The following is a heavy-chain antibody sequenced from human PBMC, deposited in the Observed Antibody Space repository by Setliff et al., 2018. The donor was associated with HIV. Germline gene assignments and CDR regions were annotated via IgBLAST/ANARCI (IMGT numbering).Heavy chain of an antibody. J-gene: IGHJ4*02. Sequence: SETLSLTCTVSGGSINNYYWSWIRQPPGKGLEWIGYIYYSGSTNYNPSLKSRVTISVDTSKNQFSLKLSSVTAADTAVYYCARDGRDVHYWGQGTLVTVSS. CDR2: IYYSGST. CDR3: ARDGRDVHY. V-gene: IGHV4-59*12. CDR1: GGSINNYY.